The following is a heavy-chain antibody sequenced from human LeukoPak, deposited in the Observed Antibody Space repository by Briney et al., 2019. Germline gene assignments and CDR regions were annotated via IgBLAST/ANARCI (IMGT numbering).Heavy chain of an antibody. D-gene: IGHD2-2*01. J-gene: IGHJ4*02. CDR3: ARQRVVPAAMTIRSRVGFDY. CDR1: GGSISSSSYY. Sequence: SETLSLTCTVSGGSISSSSYYWGWIRQPPGKGLEWIGSIYYSGSTYYNPSLKSRVTISVDTSKNQFSLKLSSVPAADTAVYYCARQRVVPAAMTIRSRVGFDYWGQGTLVTVSS. V-gene: IGHV4-39*01. CDR2: IYYSGST.